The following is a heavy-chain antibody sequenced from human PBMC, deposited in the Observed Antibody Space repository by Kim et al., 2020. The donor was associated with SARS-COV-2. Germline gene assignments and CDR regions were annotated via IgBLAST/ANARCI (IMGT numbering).Heavy chain of an antibody. Sequence: SETLSLTCTVSGGSISSSSYYWGWIRQPPGKGLEWIGSIYYSGSTYYNPSLKSRVTISVDTSKNQFSLKLSSVTAADTAVYYCARHRGDSRSFDYWGQGTLVTVSS. CDR1: GGSISSSSYY. CDR3: ARHRGDSRSFDY. CDR2: IYYSGST. V-gene: IGHV4-39*01. J-gene: IGHJ4*02. D-gene: IGHD6-13*01.